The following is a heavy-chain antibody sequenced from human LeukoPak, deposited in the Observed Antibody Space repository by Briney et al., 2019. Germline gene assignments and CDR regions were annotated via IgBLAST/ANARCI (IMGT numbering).Heavy chain of an antibody. CDR2: IYYSGST. CDR1: GGSISSSGYY. Sequence: SETLSLTCTVSGGSISSSGYYWGWIRQPPGKGLGWIGSIYYSGSTYYNPSLKSRVTISVDTSENQFSLKLSSVTAADTAVYYCARSGYCGGDCYIDYWGQGTLVTVSS. J-gene: IGHJ4*02. V-gene: IGHV4-39*01. D-gene: IGHD2-21*01. CDR3: ARSGYCGGDCYIDY.